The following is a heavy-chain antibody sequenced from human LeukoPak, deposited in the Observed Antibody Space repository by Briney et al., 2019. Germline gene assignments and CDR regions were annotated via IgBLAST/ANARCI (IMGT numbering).Heavy chain of an antibody. CDR2: ICPGDSDT. CDR1: GYGFSSYW. CDR3: ARHTTVGGSLRFDY. Sequence: GESLKISCKGSGYGFSSYWIGWVRQMPGKGLEYMGIICPGDSDTRYSQSFQGQVTISADRSITTAYLQWSSLKASDTAMYYCARHTTVGGSLRFDYWGQGTLVSVSS. V-gene: IGHV5-51*01. J-gene: IGHJ4*02. D-gene: IGHD4-23*01.